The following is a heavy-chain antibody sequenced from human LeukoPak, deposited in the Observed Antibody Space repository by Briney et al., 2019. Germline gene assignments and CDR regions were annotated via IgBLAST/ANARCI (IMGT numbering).Heavy chain of an antibody. CDR1: GHTFTGYY. V-gene: IGHV1-2*02. J-gene: IGHJ3*02. Sequence: ASVKVSCKASGHTFTGYYMHWVRQAPGQGLEWMGWINPNSGGTNYAQKFQGRVTMTRDTSISTAYMELSRLRSDDTAVYYCAILSVTSVDAFDIWGQGTMVTVSS. CDR3: AILSVTSVDAFDI. D-gene: IGHD4-17*01. CDR2: INPNSGGT.